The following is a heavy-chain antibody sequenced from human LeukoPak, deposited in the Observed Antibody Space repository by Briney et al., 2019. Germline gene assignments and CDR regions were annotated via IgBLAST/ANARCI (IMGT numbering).Heavy chain of an antibody. D-gene: IGHD3-10*01. V-gene: IGHV3-48*01. J-gene: IGHJ5*02. CDR3: AKSLYGSGSYYNWFDP. CDR2: ISSSSSTI. CDR1: GFTFSSYS. Sequence: GGSLRLSCAASGFTFSSYSMNWVRQAPGKGLEWVSYISSSSSTIYYADSVKGRFTISRDNAKNSLYLEMNSLRAEDTAVYYCAKSLYGSGSYYNWFDPWGQGTLVTVSS.